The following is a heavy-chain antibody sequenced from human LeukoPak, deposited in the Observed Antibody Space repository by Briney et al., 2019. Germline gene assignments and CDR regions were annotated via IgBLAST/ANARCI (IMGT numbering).Heavy chain of an antibody. J-gene: IGHJ6*02. CDR1: GGSISSYY. Sequence: SETLSLTCTVSGGSISSYYWSWIRQPPGKGLEWIGYFHYSGSTNYNPSLKSRVTISVDTSKNQFSLKLSSVTAADTAVYYCARDDLLYSVHYGMDVWGQGTTVTVSS. V-gene: IGHV4-59*12. D-gene: IGHD3-10*02. CDR2: FHYSGST. CDR3: ARDDLLYSVHYGMDV.